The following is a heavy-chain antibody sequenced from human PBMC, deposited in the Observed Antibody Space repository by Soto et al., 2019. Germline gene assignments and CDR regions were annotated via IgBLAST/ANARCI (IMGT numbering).Heavy chain of an antibody. Sequence: VQLVQSGAEVKKPGASVKVSCKASGYTFTSYAMHWVRQAPGQRLEWMGWINAGNGNTKYSQKFQGRVTITRDTSASTAYMELSSLRSVDTAVYYCARGGSLYWYFDLWGRGTLVTVSS. CDR3: ARGGSLYWYFDL. D-gene: IGHD1-26*01. CDR1: GYTFTSYA. V-gene: IGHV1-3*01. CDR2: INAGNGNT. J-gene: IGHJ2*01.